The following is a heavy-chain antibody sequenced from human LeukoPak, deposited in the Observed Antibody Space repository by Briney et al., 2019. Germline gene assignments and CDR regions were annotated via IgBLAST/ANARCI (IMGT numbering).Heavy chain of an antibody. D-gene: IGHD6-13*01. V-gene: IGHV3-7*01. CDR1: AFTFSYYW. CDR3: VRDHGYSTYDC. Sequence: GGSLRLSCAASAFTFSYYWMNWVGQAPGKGLEWVASIKQDGSEKYYVDSVKGRFTISRDNAKNSLYLQMNTLRAEDTAVYYCVRDHGYSTYDCWGQGTLVTVSS. J-gene: IGHJ4*02. CDR2: IKQDGSEK.